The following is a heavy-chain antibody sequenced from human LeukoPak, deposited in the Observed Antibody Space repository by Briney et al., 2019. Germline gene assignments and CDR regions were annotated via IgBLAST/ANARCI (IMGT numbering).Heavy chain of an antibody. CDR2: MYYSGST. CDR1: GGSISSSGYY. Sequence: SETLSLTCTVSGGSISSSGYYWGWIRQPPGKGLEWIGNMYYSGSTCYNPSLKSRVAISVDTSKNQFSLKLSSVTAADTAVYYRARRGEWVGATKGSFHYWGQGTLVTVSS. CDR3: ARRGEWVGATKGSFHY. D-gene: IGHD1-26*01. V-gene: IGHV4-39*01. J-gene: IGHJ4*02.